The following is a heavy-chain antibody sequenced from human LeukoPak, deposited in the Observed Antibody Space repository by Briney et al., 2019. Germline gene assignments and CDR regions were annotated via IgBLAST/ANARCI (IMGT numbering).Heavy chain of an antibody. Sequence: PSETLSLTCTVSGGSISGHYWSWIRQPPGKGLEWIGYISSIGSTNYNPSLKSRVTLSVDTSKNQFSLKLTSVTAADTAVYFCARDPTTVTKGLDIWGQGTMVTVSS. J-gene: IGHJ3*02. CDR3: ARDPTTVTKGLDI. CDR2: ISSIGST. CDR1: GGSISGHY. V-gene: IGHV4-59*11. D-gene: IGHD4-17*01.